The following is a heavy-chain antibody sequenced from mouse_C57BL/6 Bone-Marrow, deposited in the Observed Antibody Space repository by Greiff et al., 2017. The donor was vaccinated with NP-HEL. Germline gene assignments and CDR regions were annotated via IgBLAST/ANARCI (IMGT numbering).Heavy chain of an antibody. D-gene: IGHD1-1*02. J-gene: IGHJ2*01. CDR1: GYTFTSYT. V-gene: IGHV1-4*01. Sequence: VQLQQSGAELARPGASVKMSCKASGYTFTSYTMHWVKQRPGQGLEWIGYINPSSGYPKYNQKFKDKATLTADKSYSPDYMQLSSLTSEDSAVYYCARDYGDYWGQGTTLTVAS. CDR2: INPSSGYP. CDR3: ARDYGDY.